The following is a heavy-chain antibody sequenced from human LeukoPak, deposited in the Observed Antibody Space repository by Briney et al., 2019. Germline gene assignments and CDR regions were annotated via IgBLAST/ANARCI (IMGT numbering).Heavy chain of an antibody. CDR1: GGSISSSSYY. Sequence: SETLSLTCTVSGGSISSSSYYWGWIRQPPGKVLEWIGSIYYSGITYYNPSLKSRVTISVDTSKNQFSLRLSSVTATDTAVYYCARGKRDHPDAFDIWGQGTMVTVSS. CDR2: IYYSGIT. J-gene: IGHJ3*02. V-gene: IGHV4-39*01. CDR3: ARGKRDHPDAFDI. D-gene: IGHD1-14*01.